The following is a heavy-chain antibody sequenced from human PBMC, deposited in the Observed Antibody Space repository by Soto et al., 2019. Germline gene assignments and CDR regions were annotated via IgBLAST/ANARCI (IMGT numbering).Heavy chain of an antibody. CDR3: TGEVASGY. CDR1: GFTVSTYG. J-gene: IGHJ4*02. D-gene: IGHD2-8*02. V-gene: IGHV3-30*03. CDR2: ISRDGGTK. Sequence: QVQLVESGGGVVQPGRSLRLSCAVSGFTVSTYGMHWVRQAPGKGLEWVAVISRDGGTKYYADSVKGRFTISRDNSRNTLFREMNSLRGDDMAVYYCTGEVASGYWGQGTVFTVSS.